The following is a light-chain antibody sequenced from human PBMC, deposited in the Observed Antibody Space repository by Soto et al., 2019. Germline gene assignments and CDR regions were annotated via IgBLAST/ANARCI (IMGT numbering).Light chain of an antibody. CDR3: SSYAGSNGVV. CDR1: SSDVGGYNY. Sequence: QSALTQPPSASGSPGQSVTISCTGTSSDVGGYNYVSWYQQHPGKAPKFMIYEVSKRPSGVPDRFSGSKSGNTASLTVSGLQAEDEAEYYCSSYAGSNGVVFGGGTKLTVL. V-gene: IGLV2-8*01. J-gene: IGLJ2*01. CDR2: EVS.